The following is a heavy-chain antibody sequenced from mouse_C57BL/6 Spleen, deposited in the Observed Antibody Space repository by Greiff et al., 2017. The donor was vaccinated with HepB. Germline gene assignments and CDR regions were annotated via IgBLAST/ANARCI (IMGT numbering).Heavy chain of an antibody. J-gene: IGHJ4*01. CDR2: IYPRSGNT. CDR1: GYTFTSYG. D-gene: IGHD1-1*01. Sequence: VKLQQSGAELARPGASVKLSCKASGYTFTSYGISWVKQRTGQGLEWIGEIYPRSGNTYYNEKFKGKATLTADKSSSTAYMELRSLTSEDAAVYFCARREDYYGSSYYYAMDYWGQGTSVTVSS. CDR3: ARREDYYGSSYYYAMDY. V-gene: IGHV1-81*01.